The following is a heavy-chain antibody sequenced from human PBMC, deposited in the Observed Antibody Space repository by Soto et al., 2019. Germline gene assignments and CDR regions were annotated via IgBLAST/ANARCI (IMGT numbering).Heavy chain of an antibody. D-gene: IGHD2-2*01. CDR1: GGTFSSYA. CDR2: IIPIFGTA. CDR3: ARRRTDIVVVPAAPTNYYGMDV. V-gene: IGHV1-69*01. Sequence: QVQLVQSGAEVKKPGSSVKVSCKASGGTFSSYAISWVRQAPGQGLEWMGGIIPIFGTANYAQKFQGRVTITADESTSTAYMELSSLRSEDTAMYYCARRRTDIVVVPAAPTNYYGMDVWGQGTTVTVSS. J-gene: IGHJ6*02.